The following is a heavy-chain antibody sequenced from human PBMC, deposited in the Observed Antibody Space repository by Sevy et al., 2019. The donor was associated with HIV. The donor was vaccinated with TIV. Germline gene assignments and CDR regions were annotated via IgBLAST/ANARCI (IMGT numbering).Heavy chain of an antibody. CDR2: ISYDGSNK. Sequence: GGSLRLSCAASGFTFSSYGMHWVRQAPGKGLEWVAVISYDGSNKYYADSVKGRFTISRGNSKNTLYLQMNSLRAEDTAVYYCAKEEDCSSTSCSYYYYGMDVWGQGTTVTVSS. J-gene: IGHJ6*02. CDR1: GFTFSSYG. D-gene: IGHD2-2*01. V-gene: IGHV3-30*18. CDR3: AKEEDCSSTSCSYYYYGMDV.